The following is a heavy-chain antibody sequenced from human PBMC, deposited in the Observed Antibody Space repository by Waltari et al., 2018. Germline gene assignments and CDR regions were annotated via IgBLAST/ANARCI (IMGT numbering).Heavy chain of an antibody. CDR3: ARSHYYDTLGYYDY. Sequence: QVQLVQSGSELKRPGASVKVSCKASGYTVVTYALHWVRQAPGQGLEWMGWIHTNTGKPTYAQGFTGRFVFSMDTSVSTAYLQINSLDAEDTAVYYCARSHYYDTLGYYDYWGQGTLVTVSS. CDR2: IHTNTGKP. CDR1: GYTVVTYA. J-gene: IGHJ4*02. D-gene: IGHD3-22*01. V-gene: IGHV7-4-1*02.